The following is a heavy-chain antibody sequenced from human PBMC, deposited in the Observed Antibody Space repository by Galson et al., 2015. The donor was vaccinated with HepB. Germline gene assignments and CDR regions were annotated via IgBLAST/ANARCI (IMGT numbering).Heavy chain of an antibody. CDR3: ARGRLGIEVSLFDP. D-gene: IGHD5/OR15-5a*01. V-gene: IGHV6-1*01. Sequence: CAISGDSVSRNTASWNWIRQSPSRGLGWLGRTYYRTKWYSDSAVSVRSRITVNADTSKNQFSLQLNSVTPEDTAVYYCARGRLGIEVSLFDPWGQGFLVIVSS. CDR2: TYYRTKWYS. J-gene: IGHJ5*02. CDR1: GDSVSRNTAS.